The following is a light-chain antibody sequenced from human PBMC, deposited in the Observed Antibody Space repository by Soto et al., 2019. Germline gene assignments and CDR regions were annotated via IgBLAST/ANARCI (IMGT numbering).Light chain of an antibody. J-gene: IGKJ4*01. CDR3: QQYNNWPPLT. CDR2: GAS. Sequence: EIVMTQSPATLSVSPGERATLSCRASQSVNSYLAWYQQKPGQAPRLLIYGASTRATGIPARFSGSGSGTEFTLTISSLQSEDVAVYYCQQYNNWPPLTFGGGTKVEIK. V-gene: IGKV3-15*01. CDR1: QSVNSY.